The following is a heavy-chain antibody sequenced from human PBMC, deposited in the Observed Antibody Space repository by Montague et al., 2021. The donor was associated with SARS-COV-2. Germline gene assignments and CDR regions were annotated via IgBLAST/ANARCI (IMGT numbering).Heavy chain of an antibody. CDR3: AREAYYYDSSGYNGGGYYYCYCMDV. Sequence: SETLSLTCTVSGGSISSSSYYWGWIRQPPGKGLEWIGSIYYSGSTYYNPSLKSRVTTSVDTSKNQFSLKLSSVTAADTAVYYCAREAYYYDSSGYNGGGYYYCYCMDVWDQGTTIAASS. CDR1: GGSISSSSYY. CDR2: IYYSGST. V-gene: IGHV4-39*02. D-gene: IGHD3-22*01. J-gene: IGHJ6*02.